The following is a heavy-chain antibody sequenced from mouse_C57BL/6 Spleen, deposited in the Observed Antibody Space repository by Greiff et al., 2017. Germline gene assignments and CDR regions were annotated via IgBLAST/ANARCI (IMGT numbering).Heavy chain of an antibody. CDR2: IYPGGGDT. Sequence: QVQLQQSGAELVKPGASVKISCKASGYAFSSYWMNWVKQRPGKGLEWIGQIYPGGGDTNYNGKFKGKATLTADKSSSTAYMQLSSLTSEDSAVYFCALDSSGYLFAYWGQGTLVTVSA. CDR1: GYAFSSYW. D-gene: IGHD3-2*02. V-gene: IGHV1-80*01. CDR3: ALDSSGYLFAY. J-gene: IGHJ3*01.